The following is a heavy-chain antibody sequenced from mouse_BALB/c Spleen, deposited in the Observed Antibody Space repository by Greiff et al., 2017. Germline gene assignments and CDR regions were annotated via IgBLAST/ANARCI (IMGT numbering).Heavy chain of an antibody. J-gene: IGHJ3*01. CDR3: ARGGPYYRYDEFAY. V-gene: IGHV5-6-5*01. D-gene: IGHD2-14*01. CDR2: ISSGGST. Sequence: EVQLVESGGGLVKPGGSLKLSCAASGFTFSSYAMSWVRQTPEKRLEWVASISSGGSTYYPDSVKGRFTISRDNARNILYLQMSSLRSEDTAMYYCARGGPYYRYDEFAYWGQGTLVTVSA. CDR1: GFTFSSYA.